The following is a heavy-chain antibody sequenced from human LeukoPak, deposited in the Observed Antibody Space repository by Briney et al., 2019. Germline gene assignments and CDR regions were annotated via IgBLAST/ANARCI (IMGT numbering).Heavy chain of an antibody. J-gene: IGHJ6*02. V-gene: IGHV3-23*01. CDR1: GFTFSSYA. D-gene: IGHD3-3*01. CDR2: ISGSGGST. CDR3: AKMGYLRFLEWLSSMDV. Sequence: GGSLRLSCAASGFTFSSYAMSWVRQVPGKGLEWVSAISGSGGSTYYADSVKGRFTISRDNSKNTLYLQMNSLRAEDTAVYYCAKMGYLRFLEWLSSMDVWGQGTTVTVSS.